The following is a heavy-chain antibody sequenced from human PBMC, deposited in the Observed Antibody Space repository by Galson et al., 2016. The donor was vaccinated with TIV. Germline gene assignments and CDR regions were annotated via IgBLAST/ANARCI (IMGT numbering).Heavy chain of an antibody. CDR1: GFIFNNAW. J-gene: IGHJ4*02. Sequence: SLRLSCAVSGFIFNNAWMSWVRQAPGRGLEWVGRIKSNFDGGTTDYAAPVKGRFTISRDDSKNTLYLQMYSLKTEDTAVYYCTTGAQLVGSTYYWGQGTLVTVSS. V-gene: IGHV3-15*01. D-gene: IGHD1-26*01. CDR3: TTGAQLVGSTYY. CDR2: IKSNFDGGTT.